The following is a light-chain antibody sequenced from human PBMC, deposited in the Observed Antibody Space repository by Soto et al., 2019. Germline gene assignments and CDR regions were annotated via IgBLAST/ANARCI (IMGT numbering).Light chain of an antibody. CDR1: NSNIGNNA. J-gene: IGLJ2*01. Sequence: QSVLTQPPSVSAAPRQRVTISCSGSNSNIGNNAVNWYQQVPGKAPKLLIYFDDLLSSGVSDRFSGSKSGTSASLVISGLQSEDEADYYCSAWDDNVNVVLFGGGTKLTVL. CDR3: SAWDDNVNVVL. CDR2: FDD. V-gene: IGLV1-36*01.